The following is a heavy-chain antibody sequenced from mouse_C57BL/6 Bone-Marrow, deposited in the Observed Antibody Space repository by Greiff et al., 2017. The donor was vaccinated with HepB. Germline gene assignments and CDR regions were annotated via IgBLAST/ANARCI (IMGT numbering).Heavy chain of an antibody. V-gene: IGHV1-64*01. CDR3: ARLYYYGSSYYAMDY. CDR1: GYTFTSYW. D-gene: IGHD1-1*01. CDR2: IHPNSGST. Sequence: QVQLKQPGAELVKPGASVKLSCKASGYTFTSYWMHWVKQRPGQGLEWIGMIHPNSGSTNYNEKFKSKATLTVDKSSSTAYMQLSSLTSEDSAVYYCARLYYYGSSYYAMDYWGQGTSVTVSS. J-gene: IGHJ4*01.